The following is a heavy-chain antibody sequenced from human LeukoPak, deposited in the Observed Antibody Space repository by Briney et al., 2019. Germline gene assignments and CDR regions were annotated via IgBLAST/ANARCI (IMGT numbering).Heavy chain of an antibody. CDR3: ARDDGDVLYYYYGMDV. V-gene: IGHV3-33*08. J-gene: IGHJ6*02. CDR1: GFTFSSYA. CDR2: IWYDGSNK. D-gene: IGHD4-17*01. Sequence: GGSLRLSCAASGFTFSSYAMHWVRQAPGKGLEWVAVIWYDGSNKYYADSVKGRFTISRDNSKNTLYLQMNSLRAEDTAVYYCARDDGDVLYYYYGMDVWGQGTTVTVSS.